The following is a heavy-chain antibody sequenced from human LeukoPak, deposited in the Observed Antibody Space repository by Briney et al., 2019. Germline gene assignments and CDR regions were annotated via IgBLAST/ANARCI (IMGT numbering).Heavy chain of an antibody. CDR3: ARSHYSRGWEYFDY. J-gene: IGHJ4*02. CDR1: GGTFSSYA. V-gene: IGHV1-69*06. D-gene: IGHD6-19*01. Sequence: ASVKVSCKASGGTFSSYAISWVRQAPGQGLEWMGGIIPIFGTANYAQKFQGRVTMTWDMSTSAVYMELSSLRSEDTAVYYCARSHYSRGWEYFDYWGQGTLVTVSS. CDR2: IIPIFGTA.